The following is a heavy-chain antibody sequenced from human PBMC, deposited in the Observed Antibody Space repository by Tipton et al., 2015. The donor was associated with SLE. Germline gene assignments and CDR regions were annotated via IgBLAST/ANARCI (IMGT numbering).Heavy chain of an antibody. J-gene: IGHJ2*01. Sequence: GLVKPSETLSLTCAVYGGSFSGYYWTWIRQSPGRGLEWIGEINHSGGTNYNPSLKRRVTISVDKSKNQFSLKLSSVTAADTAVYYCARGHLVPAAIGLLGKFDLWGRGTLVTVSS. V-gene: IGHV4-34*01. CDR1: GGSFSGYY. D-gene: IGHD2-2*01. CDR3: ARGHLVPAAIGLLGKFDL. CDR2: INHSGGT.